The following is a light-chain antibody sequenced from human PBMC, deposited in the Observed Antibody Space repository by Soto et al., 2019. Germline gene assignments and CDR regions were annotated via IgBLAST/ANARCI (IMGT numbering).Light chain of an antibody. V-gene: IGLV1-44*01. CDR3: AAWDDRLTGYV. CDR2: SDN. CDR1: SSNIGGNT. J-gene: IGLJ1*01. Sequence: QSVLTQPPSASGTPGQSVTISCSGSSSNIGGNTVSWYQQLPGTAPKLLIYSDNQRPSGVPDRFSGSKSGTSASLAISGLQSEDEADYYCAAWDDRLTGYVFGTGTKLTVL.